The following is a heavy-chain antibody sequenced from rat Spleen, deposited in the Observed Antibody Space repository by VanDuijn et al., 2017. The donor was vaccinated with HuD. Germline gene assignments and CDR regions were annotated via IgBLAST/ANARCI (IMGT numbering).Heavy chain of an antibody. CDR2: INYDGSST. J-gene: IGHJ2*01. Sequence: EVQLVESGGGLVQPGRSLKVSCAALGFTFSNYYMAWVRQVPTKGLEWVATINYDGSSTYYRDSVKGRFTISRDNAKSTLYLQMDSLRSEDTATYYCARSVFDYWGQGVMVTVSS. V-gene: IGHV5-29*01. CDR1: GFTFSNYY. CDR3: ARSVFDY.